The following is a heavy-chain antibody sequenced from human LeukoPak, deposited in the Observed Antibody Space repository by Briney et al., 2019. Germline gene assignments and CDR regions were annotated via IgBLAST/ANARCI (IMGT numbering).Heavy chain of an antibody. CDR3: ARGGIQDYDILTGDYGMDV. CDR1: RFTFSIYT. J-gene: IGHJ6*02. CDR2: ISTNGGST. Sequence: GGSLRLSCAASRFTFSIYTMHWLRQAPGKGLEYVSGISTNGGSTDYAKSVKGRFTVSRDNSKNTLYLQMGSLRTEDMAVYYCARGGIQDYDILTGDYGMDVWGQGTTVTVSS. D-gene: IGHD3-9*01. V-gene: IGHV3-64*01.